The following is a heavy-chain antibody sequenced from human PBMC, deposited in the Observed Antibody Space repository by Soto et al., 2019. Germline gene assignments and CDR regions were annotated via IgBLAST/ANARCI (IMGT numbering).Heavy chain of an antibody. J-gene: IGHJ4*02. CDR1: GGSISSSSYY. CDR3: ARDRDYGDYYFDS. V-gene: IGHV4-39*07. D-gene: IGHD4-17*01. CDR2: IFYSGST. Sequence: SETLSLTCTVSGGSISSSSYYWGWIRQPPGKGLEWIGSIFYSGSTYYNPSLNRRVTISVDTSKNQFSLKLSSVTAAATAVYYCARDRDYGDYYFDSWGQGPLVTVS.